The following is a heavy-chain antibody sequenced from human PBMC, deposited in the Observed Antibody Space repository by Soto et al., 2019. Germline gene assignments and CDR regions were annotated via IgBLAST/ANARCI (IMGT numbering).Heavy chain of an antibody. D-gene: IGHD3-22*01. J-gene: IGHJ4*02. CDR3: ARVGVVHSSGYYPKGPETFDF. CDR2: INHSGST. V-gene: IGHV4-34*01. Sequence: LGSAVCGETFWISVGGWIRKKPGKGLEWIGEINHSGSTNYNPSLKSRVTISVDTSKNQFSLKLSSVTAADTAVYYCARVGVVHSSGYYPKGPETFDFWGQRTLV. CDR1: GETFWISV.